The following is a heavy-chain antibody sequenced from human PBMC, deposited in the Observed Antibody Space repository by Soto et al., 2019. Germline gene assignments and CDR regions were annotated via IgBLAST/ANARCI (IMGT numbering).Heavy chain of an antibody. Sequence: GASVKVSCKASGCTFSSYAISWVRQAPGQGLEWMGGIIPIFGTANYAQKFQGRVTITADESTSTAYMELSSLRSEDTAVYYCATGSGYSYDNYWYFDLWGRGTLVTVSS. V-gene: IGHV1-69*13. CDR2: IIPIFGTA. J-gene: IGHJ2*01. CDR3: ATGSGYSYDNYWYFDL. CDR1: GCTFSSYA. D-gene: IGHD5-18*01.